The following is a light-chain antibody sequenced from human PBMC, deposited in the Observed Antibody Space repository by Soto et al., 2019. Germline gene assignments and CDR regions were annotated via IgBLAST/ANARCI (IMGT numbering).Light chain of an antibody. CDR3: SSYSSSTTLVV. CDR1: SSDVGGYNY. Sequence: QSALTQPASVSGSPGQSITISCTGTSSDVGGYNYVSWYQQHPGKAPKLMIYEVSNRPSGVSNRFSGSKSGNTASLTISGLQAAYEAHYYCSSYSSSTTLVVFGGGTKLTVL. V-gene: IGLV2-14*01. J-gene: IGLJ3*02. CDR2: EVS.